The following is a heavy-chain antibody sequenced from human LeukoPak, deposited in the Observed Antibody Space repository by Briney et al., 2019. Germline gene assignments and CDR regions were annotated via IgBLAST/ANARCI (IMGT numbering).Heavy chain of an antibody. Sequence: PSETLSLTCTVSGGSVSSGSYYWSWIRQPPGKGLEWIGYIYYSGSTNYNPSLKSRVTISVDTSKNQFSLKLSSVTAADTAVYYCARGAVAGRRFLWFDPWGQGTLVTVSS. D-gene: IGHD6-19*01. CDR1: GGSVSSGSYY. V-gene: IGHV4-61*01. CDR3: ARGAVAGRRFLWFDP. CDR2: IYYSGST. J-gene: IGHJ5*02.